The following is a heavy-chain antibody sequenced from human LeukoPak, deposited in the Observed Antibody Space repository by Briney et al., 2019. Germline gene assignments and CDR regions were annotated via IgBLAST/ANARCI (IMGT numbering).Heavy chain of an antibody. J-gene: IGHJ4*02. V-gene: IGHV1-69*05. CDR3: ARDCGGPLGYCSSTSPGYFDY. CDR1: GYTFTSYA. Sequence: AASVKVSCKASGYTFTSYAISWVRQAPGQGLEWMGGIIPIFGTANYAQKFQGRVTITTDESTSTAYMELSSLRSEDTAVYYCARDCGGPLGYCSSTSPGYFDYWGQGTLVTVSS. D-gene: IGHD2-2*01. CDR2: IIPIFGTA.